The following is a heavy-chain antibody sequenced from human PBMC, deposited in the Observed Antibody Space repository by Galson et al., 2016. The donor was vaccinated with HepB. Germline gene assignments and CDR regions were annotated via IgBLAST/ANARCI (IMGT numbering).Heavy chain of an antibody. CDR2: ISYAATNK. V-gene: IGHV3-30*18. D-gene: IGHD1-26*01. Sequence: SLRLSCAASGFAFNTYGMHWLRQAPGKGLEWVSAISYAATNKYYVDSVKGRFTISRDNPRNTVFLQMNSLRAEDTAIYYCAKDRSSEMVGATDYWGQGTLVIVS. CDR3: AKDRSSEMVGATDY. J-gene: IGHJ4*02. CDR1: GFAFNTYG.